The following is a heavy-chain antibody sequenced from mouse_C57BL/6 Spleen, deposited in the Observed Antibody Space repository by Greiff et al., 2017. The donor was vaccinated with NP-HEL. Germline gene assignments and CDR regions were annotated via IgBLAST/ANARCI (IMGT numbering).Heavy chain of an antibody. CDR3: ARYDYAMDY. CDR2: IDPSDSYT. Sequence: VQLQQPGAELVKPGASVKLSCKAPGYTFTSYWMQWVKQRPGQGLEWIGEIDPSDSYTNYNQKFKGKATLTVDTSSSTAYMQLSSLTSEDSAVYYCARYDYAMDYWGQGTSVTVSS. V-gene: IGHV1-50*01. CDR1: GYTFTSYW. J-gene: IGHJ4*01.